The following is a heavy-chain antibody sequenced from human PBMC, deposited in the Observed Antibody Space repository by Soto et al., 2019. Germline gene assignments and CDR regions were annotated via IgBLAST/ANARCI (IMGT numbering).Heavy chain of an antibody. J-gene: IGHJ4*02. CDR2: ISGSGGST. V-gene: IGHV3-23*01. Sequence: GGSLRLSCAASVFTFSSYAMSWVRQAPGKGLEWVSAISGSGGSTYYADSVKGRFTISRDNSKNTLYLQMNSLRAEDTAVYYCAKGGLRFLENYFDYWGQGTLVTVSS. CDR1: VFTFSSYA. D-gene: IGHD3-3*01. CDR3: AKGGLRFLENYFDY.